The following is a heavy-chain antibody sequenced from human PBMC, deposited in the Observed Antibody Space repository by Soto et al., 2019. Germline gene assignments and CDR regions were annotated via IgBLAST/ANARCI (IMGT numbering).Heavy chain of an antibody. D-gene: IGHD1-7*01. V-gene: IGHV3-11*01. Sequence: QVQLAESGGGLVKPGGSLRLSCAASGFTFDNYYMSWIRQAPGKGLEWISYISSNDGTTYYADSLKGRFTISRHNAKNSLYLQMNSLRAEDTAVYYCAREINYSRYPRVIDFWGQGTLVTVSS. CDR3: AREINYSRYPRVIDF. CDR2: ISSNDGTT. CDR1: GFTFDNYY. J-gene: IGHJ4*02.